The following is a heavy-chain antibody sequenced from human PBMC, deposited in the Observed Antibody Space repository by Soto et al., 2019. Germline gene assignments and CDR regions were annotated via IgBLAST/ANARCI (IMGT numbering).Heavy chain of an antibody. J-gene: IGHJ4*02. CDR3: AKGANSGYMGYFDY. V-gene: IGHV3-9*01. D-gene: IGHD3-22*01. CDR1: GFTFDDYA. Sequence: EVQLVESGGGLVQPGRSLRLSCAASGFTFDDYAMHWVRQAPGKGLEWVSGISWNSGSIGYADSVKGRFTISRDNAKNSLYLQMNSLRAEDTALYYCAKGANSGYMGYFDYWGQGTLVPVSS. CDR2: ISWNSGSI.